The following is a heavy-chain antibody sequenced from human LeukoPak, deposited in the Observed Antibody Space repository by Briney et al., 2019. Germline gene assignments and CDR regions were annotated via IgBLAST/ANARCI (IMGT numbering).Heavy chain of an antibody. CDR3: ARRAAAGRCFDH. V-gene: IGHV3-11*01. CDR1: GFTFSDYY. CDR2: ISSGGSTI. Sequence: KPGGSLRLSCAVSGFTFSDYYMSWIRQAPGKGLEWVAYISSGGSTISHADSVKGRFTISRDNAENSLYLQMNSLRVEDTAVYYCARRAAAGRCFDHWGQGTLVTVSS. J-gene: IGHJ4*02. D-gene: IGHD6-13*01.